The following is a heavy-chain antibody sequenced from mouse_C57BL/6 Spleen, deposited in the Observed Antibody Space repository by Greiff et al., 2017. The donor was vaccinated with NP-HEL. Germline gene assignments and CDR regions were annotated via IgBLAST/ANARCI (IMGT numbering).Heavy chain of an antibody. V-gene: IGHV1-69*01. CDR3: ARDDYDVRFAY. D-gene: IGHD2-4*01. J-gene: IGHJ3*01. CDR2: IDPSDSYT. CDR1: GYTFTSYW. Sequence: QVQLQQPGAELVMPGASVKLSCKASGYTFTSYWMHWVKQRPGQGLEWIGEIDPSDSYTNYNQKFKGKFTLTVDKSSSTAYMQRSSLTSEDSAVYYCARDDYDVRFAYWGQGTLVTVSA.